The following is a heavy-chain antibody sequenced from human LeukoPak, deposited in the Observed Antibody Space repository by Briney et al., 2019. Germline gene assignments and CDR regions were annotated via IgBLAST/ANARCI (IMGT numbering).Heavy chain of an antibody. V-gene: IGHV3-66*01. D-gene: IGHD3-10*01. Sequence: QAGGSLRLSCAASGFTVSNNYMSWVRQAPEKGLEWVSVLYSGGSTYYADSVKGRFTISRDNSKNTLYLQMNSLRAEDTAVYYCARDSGSYYFFFDYWGQGTLVTVSS. CDR1: GFTVSNNY. J-gene: IGHJ4*02. CDR2: LYSGGST. CDR3: ARDSGSYYFFFDY.